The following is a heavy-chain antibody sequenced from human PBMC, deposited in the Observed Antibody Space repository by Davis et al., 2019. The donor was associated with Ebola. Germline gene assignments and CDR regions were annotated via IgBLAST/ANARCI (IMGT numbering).Heavy chain of an antibody. CDR2: IYPGDSDT. J-gene: IGHJ4*02. D-gene: IGHD3-9*01. CDR1: GYSFTSYW. CDR3: ARPAAPSYDILTGYYWGY. Sequence: GESLKISCKGSGYSFTSYWIGWVRQMPGKGLEWMGIIYPGDSDTRYSPSFQGQVTISADKSINTAYLQWSSLKASDTAMYYCARPAAPSYDILTGYYWGYWGQGTLVTVSS. V-gene: IGHV5-51*01.